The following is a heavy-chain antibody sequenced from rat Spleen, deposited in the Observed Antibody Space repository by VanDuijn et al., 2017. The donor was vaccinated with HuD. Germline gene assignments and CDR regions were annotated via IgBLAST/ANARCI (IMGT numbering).Heavy chain of an antibody. CDR1: GFSLTSNG. CDR3: IRERYGNPASFDFDY. J-gene: IGHJ2*01. Sequence: QVQLKESGPGLVQPSQTLSLTCTVSGFSLTSNGVSWVRQPPGKGLEWITAISSDGTTYYNSPLKSQVSISKDNSKSQVFLKMTSMQTEDKALYFCIRERYGNPASFDFDYWGQGVMVTVSS. D-gene: IGHD1-7*01. V-gene: IGHV2S12*01. CDR2: ISSDGTT.